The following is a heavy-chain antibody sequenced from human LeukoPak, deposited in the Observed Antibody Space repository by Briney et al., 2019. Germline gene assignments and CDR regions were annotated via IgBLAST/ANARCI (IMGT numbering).Heavy chain of an antibody. Sequence: GESLKISCKGSGYNFNMYWIAWVRQMPGKGLEWMGIIYPGDSDTKYSPSFQGQVTISADKSISTAHLQWSSLKASDTAMYYCARRGLYGSGSYYNLDYWGQGTMVTVSS. CDR2: IYPGDSDT. CDR3: ARRGLYGSGSYYNLDY. D-gene: IGHD3-10*01. V-gene: IGHV5-51*01. CDR1: GYNFNMYW. J-gene: IGHJ4*02.